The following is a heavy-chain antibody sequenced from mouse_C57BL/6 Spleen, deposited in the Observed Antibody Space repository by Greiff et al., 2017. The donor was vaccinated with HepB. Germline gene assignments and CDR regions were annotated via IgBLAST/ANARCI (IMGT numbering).Heavy chain of an antibody. CDR3: AIRLTGRGAY. D-gene: IGHD4-1*01. Sequence: QVQLQQPGAELVKPGASVKLSCKASGYTFTSYWMQWVKQRPGQGLEWIGEIDPSDSYTNYNQKFKGKATLTVDTSSSTAYMQLSSLTSEDSAVYYCAIRLTGRGAYWGQGTLVTVSA. V-gene: IGHV1-50*01. CDR1: GYTFTSYW. J-gene: IGHJ3*01. CDR2: IDPSDSYT.